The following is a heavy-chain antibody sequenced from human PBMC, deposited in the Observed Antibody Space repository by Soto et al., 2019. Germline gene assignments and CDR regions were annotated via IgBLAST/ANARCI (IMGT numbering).Heavy chain of an antibody. D-gene: IGHD3-22*01. CDR3: AKMSSENYYDPVFS. CDR1: GFIFSDYY. V-gene: IGHV3-11*01. Sequence: QVQLVESGGGLVKTGGSLRLACGASGFIFSDYYMSWVRQAPGKGLEWVAYISSSGNTMYYADSVKGRFTISRDKAKNSVFLQMNSLRAEDTALYFCAKMSSENYYDPVFSWGQGTLVTVSS. J-gene: IGHJ4*02. CDR2: ISSSGNTM.